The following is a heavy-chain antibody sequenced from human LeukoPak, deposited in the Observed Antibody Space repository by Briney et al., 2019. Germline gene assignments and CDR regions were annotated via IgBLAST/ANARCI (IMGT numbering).Heavy chain of an antibody. Sequence: SQTLSLTCAISGDSVSSNTVAWNWLRQSPSRGLEWLGRTYYKSKWFNDYAVSVKSRITITPDTSKNQFSLQLNSVTPEDTAVYYCARGLGGSGDWIMVRGVMGAFDIWGQGTMVTVSS. CDR2: TYYKSKWFN. CDR3: ARGLGGSGDWIMVRGVMGAFDI. D-gene: IGHD3-10*01. V-gene: IGHV6-1*01. J-gene: IGHJ3*02. CDR1: GDSVSSNTVA.